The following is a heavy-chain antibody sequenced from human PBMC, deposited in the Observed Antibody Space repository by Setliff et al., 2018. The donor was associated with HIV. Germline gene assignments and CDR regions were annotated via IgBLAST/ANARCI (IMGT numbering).Heavy chain of an antibody. Sequence: ETLSLTCTVPGGSINRSNYYWGWIRQPPGKGLEWVSVINGGTTTYYADSVKGRFTISRDNSKNTLYLQMNSLRVEDTAMYYCARTSLGISEDCWGQGTLVTVSS. V-gene: IGHV3-66*02. J-gene: IGHJ4*02. CDR3: ARTSLGISEDC. CDR2: INGGTTT. D-gene: IGHD7-27*01. CDR1: GGSINRSNYY.